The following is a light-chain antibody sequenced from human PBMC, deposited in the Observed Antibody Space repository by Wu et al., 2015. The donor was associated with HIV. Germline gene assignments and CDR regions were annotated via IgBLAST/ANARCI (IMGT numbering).Light chain of an antibody. V-gene: IGKV1-8*01. J-gene: IGKJ4*01. Sequence: AIRMTQSPSSLSASPGDRVTITCRASQDIRNFLAWYQQKPGKAPNLLISDASTLQSGVPSRFSASGSETDFTLTITRLQSEDFATYYCQQYYSSSVTFGRRDQGSEIK. CDR3: QQYYSSSVT. CDR2: DAS. CDR1: QDIRNF.